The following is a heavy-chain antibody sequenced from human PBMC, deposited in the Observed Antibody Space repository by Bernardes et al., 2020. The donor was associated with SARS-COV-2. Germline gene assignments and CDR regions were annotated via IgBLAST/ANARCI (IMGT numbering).Heavy chain of an antibody. V-gene: IGHV3-11*01. CDR2: IGNTRITI. CDR1: GFTFSDYH. D-gene: IGHD3-10*02. J-gene: IGHJ6*02. Sequence: GGSLRLSCAASGFTFSDYHMSWIRQAPGKGLEWVSYIGNTRITIYYADSVRGRFIISRDNAKRSLYLQMNSLRAEDTAVYYCARENRLVRGMDVWGQGTTVTVSS. CDR3: ARENRLVRGMDV.